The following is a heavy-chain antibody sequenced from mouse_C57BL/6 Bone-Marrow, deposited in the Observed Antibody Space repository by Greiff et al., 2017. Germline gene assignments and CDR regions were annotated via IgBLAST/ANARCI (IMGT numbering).Heavy chain of an antibody. CDR2: IYPGDGDT. CDR3: ARVGIYYDYPFAY. CDR1: GYAFSSYW. V-gene: IGHV1-80*01. Sequence: VQLQQSGAELVKPGASVKISCKASGYAFSSYWMNWVKQRPGKGLEWIGQIYPGDGDTNYNGKFKGKATLTADKSSSTAYMQRSSLTSEDSAVYFCARVGIYYDYPFAYWGQGTLVTVSA. D-gene: IGHD2-4*01. J-gene: IGHJ3*01.